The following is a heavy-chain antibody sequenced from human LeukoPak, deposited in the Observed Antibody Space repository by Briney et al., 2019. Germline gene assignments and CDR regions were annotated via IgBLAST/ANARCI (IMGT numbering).Heavy chain of an antibody. CDR3: ARLWSGYQRWDWFDP. Sequence: GESLKISCKGSGYSFTSYWISWVRQMPGKGLEWMGRIDPSDSYTNYSPSFQGQVTISADKSISTAYLQWSSLKASDTAMYYCARLWSGYQRWDWFDPWGQGTLVTVSS. J-gene: IGHJ5*02. V-gene: IGHV5-10-1*04. CDR2: IDPSDSYT. D-gene: IGHD3-3*01. CDR1: GYSFTSYW.